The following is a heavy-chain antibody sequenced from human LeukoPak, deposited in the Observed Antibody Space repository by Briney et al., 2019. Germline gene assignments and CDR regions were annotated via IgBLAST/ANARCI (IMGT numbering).Heavy chain of an antibody. CDR3: ARGKKITIFGVVIDGMDV. CDR2: ISAYNGNT. CDR1: GYTFTSYG. V-gene: IGHV1-18*01. D-gene: IGHD3-3*01. J-gene: IGHJ6*02. Sequence: ASAKVSCKASGYTFTSYGISWVRQAPGQGLEWMGWISAYNGNTNYAQKLQGRVTMTTDTSTSTAYMELRSLRSDDTAVYYCARGKKITIFGVVIDGMDVWGQGTTVTVSS.